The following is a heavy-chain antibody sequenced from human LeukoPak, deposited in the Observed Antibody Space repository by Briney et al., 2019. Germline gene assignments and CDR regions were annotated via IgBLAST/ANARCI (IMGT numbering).Heavy chain of an antibody. Sequence: GGSLRLSCAASGFTFSSYAMHWVRQAPGKGLEWVAVISYDGSNKYYADSVKGRFTISRDNSKNTLYLQMNSLRAEDTAVYYCARFGSPIGHWGQGTLVTVSS. CDR1: GFTFSSYA. D-gene: IGHD1-26*01. J-gene: IGHJ4*02. V-gene: IGHV3-30-3*01. CDR2: ISYDGSNK. CDR3: ARFGSPIGH.